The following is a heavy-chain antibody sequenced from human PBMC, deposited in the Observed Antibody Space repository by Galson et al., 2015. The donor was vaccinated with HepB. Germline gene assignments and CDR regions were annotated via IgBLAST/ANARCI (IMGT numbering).Heavy chain of an antibody. CDR3: AAPEGGALIRGWAFDY. Sequence: SVKVSCKASGGTSSSYTISWVRQAPGQGLEWMGRIIPILGIANYAQKFQGRVTITADKSTSTAYMELSSLRSEDTAVYYCAAPEGGALIRGWAFDYWGQGTLVTVSS. J-gene: IGHJ4*02. CDR2: IIPILGIA. D-gene: IGHD3-10*01. V-gene: IGHV1-69*02. CDR1: GGTSSSYT.